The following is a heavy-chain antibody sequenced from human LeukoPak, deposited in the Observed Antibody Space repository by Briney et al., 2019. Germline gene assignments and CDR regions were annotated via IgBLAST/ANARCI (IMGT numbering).Heavy chain of an antibody. D-gene: IGHD5-24*01. CDR2: INPNRGGT. J-gene: IGHJ4*02. CDR1: GYTFTVYY. CDR3: ARVRWYSRLFDY. Sequence: ASVKVSCKASGYTFTVYYMHWGRQAGGQWLEWMGWINPNRGGTNYAQKFQGRVTMTRDTSISTAYMELSRLRSDDTAVYYCARVRWYSRLFDYWGQGTLVTVSS. V-gene: IGHV1-2*02.